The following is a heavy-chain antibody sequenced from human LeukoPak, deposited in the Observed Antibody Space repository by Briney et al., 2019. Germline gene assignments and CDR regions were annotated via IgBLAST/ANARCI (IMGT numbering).Heavy chain of an antibody. CDR2: IKSGADGGTT. D-gene: IGHD3-22*01. J-gene: IGHJ4*02. V-gene: IGHV3-15*01. CDR1: GFTFSNAW. CDR3: TTGGSPYYDSSGPSNDY. Sequence: GGSLRLSCAASGFTFSNAWMSWVRQAPGKGLEWVGRIKSGADGGTTDYAAPVKGRFTISRDDSKNTLYLQMNSLKTEDTAVYYCTTGGSPYYDSSGPSNDYWGQGTLVPVSS.